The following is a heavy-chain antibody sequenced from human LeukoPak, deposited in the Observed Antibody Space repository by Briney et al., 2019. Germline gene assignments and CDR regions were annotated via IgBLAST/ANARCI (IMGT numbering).Heavy chain of an antibody. CDR3: ARDGGGYKAFDY. CDR1: GFTVSSNS. D-gene: IGHD5-24*01. V-gene: IGHV3-53*01. J-gene: IGHJ4*02. CDR2: IYSDNT. Sequence: GGSLRLSCTVSGFTVSSNSMSWVRQAPGKGLEWVSFIYSDNTHYSDSVKGRFTVSRDNSKNTVFLQMNSLRAEDTAVYYCARDGGGYKAFDYWGQGTLVTVSS.